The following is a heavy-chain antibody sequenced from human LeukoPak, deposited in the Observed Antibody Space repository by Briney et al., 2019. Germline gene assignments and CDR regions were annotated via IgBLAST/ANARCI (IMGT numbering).Heavy chain of an antibody. CDR2: IWHDGNNK. CDR1: GFTFSSYG. J-gene: IGHJ4*02. CDR3: AKDYYDYVWGSSVFDY. V-gene: IGHV3-33*06. D-gene: IGHD3-16*01. Sequence: GGSLRLPCAASGFTFSSYGMHWVRQAPGKGLEWVAVIWHDGNNKYYADSVKGRFTISRDNSKNTLYMQMNSLRAEDTAVYYCAKDYYDYVWGSSVFDYWGQGTLVTVSS.